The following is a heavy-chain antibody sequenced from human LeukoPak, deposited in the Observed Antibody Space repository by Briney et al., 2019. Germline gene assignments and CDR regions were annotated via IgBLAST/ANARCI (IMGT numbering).Heavy chain of an antibody. CDR1: GFTFSSYA. CDR2: ITDST. D-gene: IGHD2-15*01. CDR3: ARYCSGGRCYSGLDP. J-gene: IGHJ5*02. V-gene: IGHV3-23*01. Sequence: GGSLRLSCAASGFTFSSYAMTWVRQAPGKGLEWVSAITDSTYFADSVKGRFTISRDSSKNRVYLQMNSLRVEDTAVYYCARYCSGGRCYSGLDPWGQGALVTVSS.